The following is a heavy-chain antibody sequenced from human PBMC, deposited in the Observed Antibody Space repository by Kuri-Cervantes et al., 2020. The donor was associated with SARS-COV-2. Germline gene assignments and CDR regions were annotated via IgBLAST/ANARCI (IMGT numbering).Heavy chain of an antibody. Sequence: GESLKISCAASGFTFSNYAMTWVRQAPGKGLEWVSTISGSDDVTHLADSVKGRFTVSRDNSRNTLYLEMSILRVQDTAEYYCAKRDAYSQGSYFDYWGHGTLVTVSS. CDR1: GFTFSNYA. J-gene: IGHJ4*01. D-gene: IGHD5-24*01. V-gene: IGHV3-23*01. CDR3: AKRDAYSQGSYFDY. CDR2: ISGSDDVT.